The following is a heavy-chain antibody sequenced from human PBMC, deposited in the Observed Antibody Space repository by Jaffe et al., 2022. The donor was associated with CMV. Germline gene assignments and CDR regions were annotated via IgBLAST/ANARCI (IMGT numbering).Heavy chain of an antibody. D-gene: IGHD3-9*01. V-gene: IGHV1-18*04. CDR2: ISAYNGNT. CDR1: GYTFTSYG. Sequence: QVQLVQSGAEVKKPGASVKVSCKASGYTFTSYGISWVRQAPGQGLEWMGWISAYNGNTNYAQKLQGRVTMTTDTSTSTAYMELRSLRSDDTAVYYCARDLYDILTGYYGQHWFDPWGQGTLVTVSS. CDR3: ARDLYDILTGYYGQHWFDP. J-gene: IGHJ5*02.